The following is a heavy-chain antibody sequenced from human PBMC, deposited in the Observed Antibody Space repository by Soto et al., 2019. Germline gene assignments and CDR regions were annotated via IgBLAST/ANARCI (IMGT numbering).Heavy chain of an antibody. CDR3: ARDRTAASRYFDWPRYGMDV. J-gene: IGHJ6*02. Sequence: EASVKVSCKASGYTFTSYGISWVRQAPGQGLEWMGWISAYNGNTNYAQKLQGRATMTTDTSTSTAYMELRSLRSDDTAVYYCARDRTAASRYFDWPRYGMDVWGQGTTVTVSS. V-gene: IGHV1-18*04. D-gene: IGHD3-9*01. CDR2: ISAYNGNT. CDR1: GYTFTSYG.